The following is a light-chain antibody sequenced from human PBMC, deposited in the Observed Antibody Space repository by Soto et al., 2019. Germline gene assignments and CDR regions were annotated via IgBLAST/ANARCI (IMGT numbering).Light chain of an antibody. V-gene: IGKV4-1*01. Sequence: DIVMTQSPDSLAVSLGERATINCKSSQSVLYSSNNKNYVAWYQQKPGQPPTLLIYWASTLENGVPDRFSGSGSGAEFTLTISSLQAEDVAVYYCQQYYVTPLTFGGGTRLEIK. CDR2: WAS. CDR1: QSVLYSSNNKNY. CDR3: QQYYVTPLT. J-gene: IGKJ5*01.